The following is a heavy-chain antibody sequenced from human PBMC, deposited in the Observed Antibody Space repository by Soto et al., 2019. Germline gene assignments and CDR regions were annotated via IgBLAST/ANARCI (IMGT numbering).Heavy chain of an antibody. J-gene: IGHJ5*02. V-gene: IGHV6-1*01. CDR2: TYYRSKWYN. CDR3: ARARSELNWFDP. D-gene: IGHD3-10*01. Sequence: PSQTLSLTCAISGDSVSSNTASWNWIRQSPSRGLEWLGRTYYRSKWYNDYAVSVKSRITINPDTSKDQFSLQLNSVTPEDTAVYYCARARSELNWFDPWGQGTLVTVSS. CDR1: GDSVSSNTAS.